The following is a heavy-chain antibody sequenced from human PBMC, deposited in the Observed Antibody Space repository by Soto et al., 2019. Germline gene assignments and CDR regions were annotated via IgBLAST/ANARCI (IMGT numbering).Heavy chain of an antibody. CDR3: AREQQQGSSSYSIDY. CDR1: GGSFSGYY. V-gene: IGHV4-34*01. Sequence: SETLSLTCAVYGGSFSGYYWSWIRQPPGKGLEWIGEINHSGSTNYNPSLKSRVTISVDTSKNQFSLKLSSVTAADTAVYYCAREQQQGSSSYSIDYWGQGTLLTVSS. D-gene: IGHD6-13*01. J-gene: IGHJ4*02. CDR2: INHSGST.